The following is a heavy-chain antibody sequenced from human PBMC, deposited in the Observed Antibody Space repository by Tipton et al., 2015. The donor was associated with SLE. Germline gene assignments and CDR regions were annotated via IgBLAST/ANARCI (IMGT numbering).Heavy chain of an antibody. Sequence: SLRLSCAASGFTFSSYSMNWVRQAPGKGLEWVSSISSSSSYIYYADSVKGRFTISRDNAKNSLYLQMNSLRDEDTALYFCAKGRGSLIYYYGMDVWGQGTTVTVSS. CDR3: AKGRGSLIYYYGMDV. D-gene: IGHD3-10*01. CDR2: ISSSSSYI. V-gene: IGHV3-21*04. J-gene: IGHJ6*02. CDR1: GFTFSSYS.